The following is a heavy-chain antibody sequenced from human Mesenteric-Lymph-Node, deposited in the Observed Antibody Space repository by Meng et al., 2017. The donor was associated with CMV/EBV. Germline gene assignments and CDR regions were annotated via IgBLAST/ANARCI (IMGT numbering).Heavy chain of an antibody. CDR3: TTDTIVVVPAAGSTPGGGMDV. CDR2: IKSKTDGGTT. Sequence: GESLKISCAASGFTFSNAWMSWVRQAPGKGLERVGRIKSKTDGGTTDYAAPVKGRFTISRDDSKNTLYLQMNSLKTEDTAVYYCTTDTIVVVPAAGSTPGGGMDVWGQGTTVTVSS. J-gene: IGHJ6*02. D-gene: IGHD2-2*01. V-gene: IGHV3-15*01. CDR1: GFTFSNAW.